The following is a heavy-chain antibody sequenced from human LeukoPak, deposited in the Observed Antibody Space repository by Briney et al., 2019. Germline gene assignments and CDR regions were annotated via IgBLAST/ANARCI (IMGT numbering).Heavy chain of an antibody. CDR1: GGSISSSSYY. CDR2: IYYSGST. Sequence: PSETLSLTCTVSGGSISSSSYYWGWIRQPPGKGLEWIGSIYYSGSTYYNPSLKSRVTISVDTSKNQFSLKLSSVTAADTAVYYCARPKNNPSRGSYPKPGGQEPLVPVPS. D-gene: IGHD1-26*01. V-gene: IGHV4-39*01. J-gene: IGHJ5*02. CDR3: ARPKNNPSRGSYPKP.